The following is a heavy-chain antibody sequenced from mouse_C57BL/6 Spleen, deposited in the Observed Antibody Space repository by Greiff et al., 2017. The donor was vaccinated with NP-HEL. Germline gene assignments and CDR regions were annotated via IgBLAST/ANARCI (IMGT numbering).Heavy chain of an antibody. Sequence: EVQRVESGPGLVKPSQSLSLTCSVTGYSITSGYYWNWIRQFPGNKLEWMGYISYDGSNNYNPSLKNRISITRDTSKNQFFLKLNSVTTEDTATYYCAREDYGSSYGYYFDYWGQGTTLTVSS. CDR2: ISYDGSN. CDR1: GYSITSGYY. CDR3: AREDYGSSYGYYFDY. J-gene: IGHJ2*01. V-gene: IGHV3-6*01. D-gene: IGHD1-1*01.